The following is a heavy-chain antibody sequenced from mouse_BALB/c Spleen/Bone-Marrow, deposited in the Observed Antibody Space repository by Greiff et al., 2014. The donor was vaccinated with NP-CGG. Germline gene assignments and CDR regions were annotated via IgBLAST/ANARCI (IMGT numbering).Heavy chain of an antibody. J-gene: IGHJ1*01. CDR3: AREGSRLRWYFDV. Sequence: QVQLQQSGAELVKPGASVTLSCKTSGYTFTSYWIQWVKQRPGQGLGWIGEIFPGTGTTYYNEKFKGKATLTIDTSSSTAYMQLSSLTSDDSAVYFCAREGSRLRWYFDVWGAGTTVTVSS. CDR1: GYTFTSYW. D-gene: IGHD3-2*02. CDR2: IFPGTGTT. V-gene: IGHV1S132*01.